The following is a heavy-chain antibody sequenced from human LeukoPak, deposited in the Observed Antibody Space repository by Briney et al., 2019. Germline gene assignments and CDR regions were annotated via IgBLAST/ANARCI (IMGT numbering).Heavy chain of an antibody. D-gene: IGHD6-13*01. CDR1: GGTFSSYA. V-gene: IGHV1-69*05. CDR2: IIPIFGTA. CDR3: ASRIAAAGTYYYYMDV. J-gene: IGHJ6*03. Sequence: SVKVSCKASGGTFSSYAISWVRQAPGQGLEWMGGIIPIFGTANYAQKFQGRVTITTDESTSTAYMELNSLRSEDTAVYYCASRIAAAGTYYYYMDVWGKGTTVTVSS.